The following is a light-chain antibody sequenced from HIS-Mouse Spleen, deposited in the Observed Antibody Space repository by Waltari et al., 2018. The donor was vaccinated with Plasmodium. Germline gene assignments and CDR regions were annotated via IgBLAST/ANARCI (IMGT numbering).Light chain of an antibody. CDR3: QQYNNWPPEVT. CDR1: QSVSSN. V-gene: IGKV3-15*01. Sequence: EIVMTQSPATLSVSPGERATLSCRASQSVSSNLAWYQQKPGQAPRLLIYGASTRATGIPARFSGSGSGTEFTLTISSMQSEDFAVYYCQQYNNWPPEVTFGQGTKVGIK. J-gene: IGKJ1*01. CDR2: GAS.